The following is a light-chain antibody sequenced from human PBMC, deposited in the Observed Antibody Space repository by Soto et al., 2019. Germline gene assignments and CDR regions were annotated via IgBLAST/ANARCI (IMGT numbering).Light chain of an antibody. J-gene: IGKJ1*01. CDR2: GAS. CDR1: QSVSNS. Sequence: EIVMTQSPATLSVSPGERVTLSCRASQSVSNSLAWYQQKRGQAPRLLIYGASTKATGIPARFSGSGSGTEFTLTISSLQAEDVAVYYCQQYYSTPTFGQGTKVEIK. CDR3: QQYYSTPT. V-gene: IGKV3-15*01.